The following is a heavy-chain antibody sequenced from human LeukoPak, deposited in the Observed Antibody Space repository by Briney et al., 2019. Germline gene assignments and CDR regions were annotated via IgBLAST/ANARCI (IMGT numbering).Heavy chain of an antibody. CDR1: GGTFSSYA. CDR3: ARNVYSSSHIGGWFDP. D-gene: IGHD6-13*01. CDR2: ISAYNGNT. V-gene: IGHV1-18*01. Sequence: ASVKVSCTASGGTFSSYAISWVRQAPGQGLEWMGWISAYNGNTNYAQKLQGRVTMTTDTSTSTAYMELRSLRSDDTAVYYCARNVYSSSHIGGWFDPWGQGTLVTVSS. J-gene: IGHJ5*02.